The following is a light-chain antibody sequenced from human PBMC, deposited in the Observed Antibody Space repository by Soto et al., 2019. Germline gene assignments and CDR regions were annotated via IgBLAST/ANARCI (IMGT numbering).Light chain of an antibody. V-gene: IGKV1D-12*01. CDR1: QDIDRW. CDR3: LQSETFPYT. CDR2: TAS. Sequence: DIQMTQSPSSVSASVGDRVIISCRASQDIDRWLAWFQHKPGKAPKLLISTASSLQSGVPSRFSGSGSGTDFTLTIASLQFEDFATYYCLQSETFPYTFGRGTKLEIK. J-gene: IGKJ2*01.